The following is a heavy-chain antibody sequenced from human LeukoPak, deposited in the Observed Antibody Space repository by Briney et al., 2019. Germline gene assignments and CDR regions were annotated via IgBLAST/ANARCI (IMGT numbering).Heavy chain of an antibody. D-gene: IGHD2-15*01. V-gene: IGHV1-69*10. CDR3: AKDCSGGTCYVDF. CDR2: IIPILGTA. CDR1: GGTFSSYA. J-gene: IGHJ4*02. Sequence: ASVNVSCTASGGTFSSYAISWVRQAPGQGLEWMGGIIPILGTANYAQKFQGRVTMTTDTSTSTAYMELRSLRSDDTAVYYCAKDCSGGTCYVDFWGQGTLVTVSS.